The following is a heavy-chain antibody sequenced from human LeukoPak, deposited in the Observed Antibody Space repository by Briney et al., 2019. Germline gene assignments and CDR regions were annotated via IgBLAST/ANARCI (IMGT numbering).Heavy chain of an antibody. CDR3: ARWGLYYYDSSGYTLDY. J-gene: IGHJ4*02. D-gene: IGHD3-22*01. CDR1: GYTFTSYY. CDR2: INPSGGST. V-gene: IGHV1-46*01. Sequence: GASVKFSCKASGYTFTSYYMHWVRQAPGQGLEWIGIINPSGGSTSYAQKFQGRVTMTRDTSTSTVYMELSSLRSEDTAVYYCARWGLYYYDSSGYTLDYWGQGTLVTVSS.